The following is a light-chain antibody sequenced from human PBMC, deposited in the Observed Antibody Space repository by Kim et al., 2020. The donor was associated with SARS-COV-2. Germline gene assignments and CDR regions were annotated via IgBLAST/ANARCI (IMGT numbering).Light chain of an antibody. CDR2: KAS. CDR1: QNVNKW. J-gene: IGKJ1*01. CDR3: QKYNTYAPT. Sequence: DIQMTQSPSTLSASVGARVTITCRASQNVNKWVAWYQQKPGQAPKLLIYKASTLETGGTSRFSGSGSGTEYTLTISSLQAEDFATYYRQKYNTYAPTFGQGTKVDIK. V-gene: IGKV1-5*03.